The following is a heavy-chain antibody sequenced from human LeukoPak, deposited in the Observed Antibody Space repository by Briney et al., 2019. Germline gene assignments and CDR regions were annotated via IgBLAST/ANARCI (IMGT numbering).Heavy chain of an antibody. V-gene: IGHV1-2*02. CDR2: INPNSGST. CDR1: GYTFTGYY. Sequence: ASVKVSCKASGYTFTGYYIHWVRQAPGQGLEWMGWINPNSGSTNYAQNFQGRVTMTRDTSFSTAYMELSRLSSDDTAVYYCARIGKQLNWFDPWGQGTLVTVSS. CDR3: ARIGKQLNWFDP. J-gene: IGHJ5*02. D-gene: IGHD6-13*01.